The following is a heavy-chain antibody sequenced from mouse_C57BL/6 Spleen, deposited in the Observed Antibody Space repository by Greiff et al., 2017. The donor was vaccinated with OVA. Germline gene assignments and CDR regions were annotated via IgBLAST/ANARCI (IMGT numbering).Heavy chain of an antibody. CDR1: GYTFTSYT. V-gene: IGHV1-4*01. CDR2: INPSSGYT. J-gene: IGHJ1*03. CDR3: AGTRDWYFDV. D-gene: IGHD3-3*01. Sequence: QVQLQQSGAELARPGASVKMFCKASGYTFTSYTMHWVKQRPGQGLEWIGYINPSSGYTKYNQKFKDKATLTADKSSSTAYMQLSSLTSEDSAVYYCAGTRDWYFDVWGTGTTVTVSS.